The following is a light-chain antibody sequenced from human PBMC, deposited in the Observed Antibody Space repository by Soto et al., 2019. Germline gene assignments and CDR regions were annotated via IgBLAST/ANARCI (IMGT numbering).Light chain of an antibody. CDR1: SSDVGGYNY. CDR2: EVS. CDR3: SSYTSSSTLWV. Sequence: QSALTQPASVSGSPGQSITISCTGTSSDVGGYNYVSWYQQHPGKAPKLMIYEVSNRPSGVSNRFSGSKSGNTASLTISGLQAEDDADYYCSSYTSSSTLWVFGGGTKLTVL. V-gene: IGLV2-14*01. J-gene: IGLJ3*02.